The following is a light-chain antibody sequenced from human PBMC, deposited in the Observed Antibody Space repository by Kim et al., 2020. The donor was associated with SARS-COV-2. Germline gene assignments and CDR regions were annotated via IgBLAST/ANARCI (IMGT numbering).Light chain of an antibody. J-gene: IGKJ4*01. CDR1: QILCSHF. V-gene: IGKV3-20*01. CDR2: GAS. Sequence: PGESAPLSCRASQILCSHFLAWYQHKPGPAPRLLIYGASSRATGIPDRFSGSGSETDFTLTIARLEPEDFAVYYCQQYGTSPFTFGGGTKVDIK. CDR3: QQYGTSPFT.